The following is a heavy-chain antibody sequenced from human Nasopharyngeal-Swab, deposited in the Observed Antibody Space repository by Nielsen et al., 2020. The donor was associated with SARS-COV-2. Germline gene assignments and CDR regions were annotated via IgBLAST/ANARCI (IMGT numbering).Heavy chain of an antibody. J-gene: IGHJ6*02. CDR2: ISGRGDNT. D-gene: IGHD7-27*01. CDR3: VKGDFNWGPPNGMAV. CDR1: GFPFSTYG. V-gene: IGHV3-23*01. Sequence: GESLKISCAASGFPFSTYGMSWVRQAPGKGLEWVSSISGRGDNTYYADSVKGRFTISRENAKNSLFLQMNGLGAEDTAVYYCVKGDFNWGPPNGMAVWGQGTTVTVSS.